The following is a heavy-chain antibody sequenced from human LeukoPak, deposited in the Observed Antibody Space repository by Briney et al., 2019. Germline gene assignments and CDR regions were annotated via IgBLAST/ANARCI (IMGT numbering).Heavy chain of an antibody. CDR3: ARDLSEVGWFDP. Sequence: SVKVSCKASGYTFTSYAISWVRQAPGQGLEWMGGIIPIFGTANYAQKFQGRVTITADESTSTAYMELSSLRSEDTAVYYCARDLSEVGWFDPWGQGTLVTVSS. CDR1: GYTFTSYA. V-gene: IGHV1-69*13. D-gene: IGHD2-2*01. CDR2: IIPIFGTA. J-gene: IGHJ5*02.